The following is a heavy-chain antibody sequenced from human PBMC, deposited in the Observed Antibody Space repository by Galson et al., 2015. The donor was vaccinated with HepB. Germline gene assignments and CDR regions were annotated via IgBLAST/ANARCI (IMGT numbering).Heavy chain of an antibody. J-gene: IGHJ4*02. CDR1: GFTFSSYW. CDR2: IKQDGSEK. D-gene: IGHD3-3*02. V-gene: IGHV3-7*03. Sequence: SLRLSCAASGFTFSSYWMSWVRQAPGKGLEWVANIKQDGSEKYYVGSVKGRFTISRDNAKNSLYLHMNSLRAEDTAVYYCARDQGAFVFPGFDFWGQGNLVTVSS. CDR3: ARDQGAFVFPGFDF.